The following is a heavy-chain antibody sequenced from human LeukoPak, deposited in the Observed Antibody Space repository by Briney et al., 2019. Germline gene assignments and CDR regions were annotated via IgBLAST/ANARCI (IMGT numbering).Heavy chain of an antibody. D-gene: IGHD5-24*01. CDR2: INPHSGGT. CDR3: AREGVIGDGYNFFDY. CDR1: GYTFIGYY. J-gene: IGHJ4*02. V-gene: IGHV1-2*02. Sequence: ASVKVSCKASGYTFIGYYMHWVRQAPGQGLEWMGWINPHSGGTNSEQNFQGRVTMSRDTSISTVYLELSRLRSDDTALYYCAREGVIGDGYNFFDYWGQGTLVTVSS.